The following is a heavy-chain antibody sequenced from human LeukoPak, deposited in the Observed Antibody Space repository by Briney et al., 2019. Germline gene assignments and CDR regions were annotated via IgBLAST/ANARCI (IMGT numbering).Heavy chain of an antibody. CDR3: ARDSGYGNYTLDY. CDR2: ITSSSSYI. Sequence: GGSLRLSCAASGFTFSSYSMNWVRQAPGKGLEWVSSITSSSSYIYYADSVKGRFTISRDNSKNTLYLQMNSLRAEDTAVYYCARDSGYGNYTLDYWGQGTLVTVSS. CDR1: GFTFSSYS. V-gene: IGHV3-21*01. D-gene: IGHD4-11*01. J-gene: IGHJ4*02.